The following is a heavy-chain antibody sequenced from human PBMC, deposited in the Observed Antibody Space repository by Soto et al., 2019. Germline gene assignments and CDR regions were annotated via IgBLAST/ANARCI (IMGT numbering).Heavy chain of an antibody. Sequence: GGSLRLSCAASGFTFSSYGMNWVRQAPGKGLEWVSAISGSGGSTYYADSVKGRFTISRDNSKNTLYLQMNSLRAEDTAVYYCAKDRVYGDYYYYYMDVWGKGTTVTVSS. CDR3: AKDRVYGDYYYYYMDV. J-gene: IGHJ6*03. CDR1: GFTFSSYG. CDR2: ISGSGGST. V-gene: IGHV3-23*01. D-gene: IGHD4-17*01.